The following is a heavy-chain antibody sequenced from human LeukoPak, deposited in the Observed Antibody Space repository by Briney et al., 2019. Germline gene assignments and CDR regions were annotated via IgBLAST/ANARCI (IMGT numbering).Heavy chain of an antibody. CDR2: ISGNGDST. D-gene: IGHD3-9*01. CDR3: AKDYYSNYDILTGYYTD. CDR1: GFTFDDYA. V-gene: IGHV3-43*02. J-gene: IGHJ4*02. Sequence: GGSLRLSYAASGFTFDDYAMHWVRQAPGKGLEWVSFISGNGDSTYYADSVKGRFTISRDNRKNSPYMQMNSLRTEDTALYYCAKDYYSNYDILTGYYTDWGQGTLVTVSS.